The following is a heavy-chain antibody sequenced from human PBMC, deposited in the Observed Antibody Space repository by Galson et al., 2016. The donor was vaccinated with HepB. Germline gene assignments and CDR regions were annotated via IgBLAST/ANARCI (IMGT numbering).Heavy chain of an antibody. V-gene: IGHV3-74*01. Sequence: SLRLSCAASGFSLSTYWMYWVRQAPGEGLVWVSRIDSGGSSPNYADSVTGRFTVSRDNAKNTLFLQMSSLRAEDTAVDYCARGGGSGCFSPHYYYYHGMDVWGQGTTVTVSS. CDR2: IDSGGSSP. CDR3: ARGGGSGCFSPHYYYYHGMDV. CDR1: GFSLSTYW. D-gene: IGHD3-10*01. J-gene: IGHJ6*02.